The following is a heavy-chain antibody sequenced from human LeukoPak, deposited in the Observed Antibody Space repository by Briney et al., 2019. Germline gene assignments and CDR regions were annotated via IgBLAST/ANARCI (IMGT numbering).Heavy chain of an antibody. J-gene: IGHJ4*02. CDR1: VGTFCSYA. D-gene: IGHD2-2*01. CDR3: ARDRLEDIVVVPAAIGGGYFDY. CDR2: IIPIFGTG. Sequence: GASVKVSCKASVGTFCSYAISWVRQAPGQGREWMGGIIPIFGTGNYAQKFQGRVTITADESTSTAYMELSSLRSEDTAVYYCARDRLEDIVVVPAAIGGGYFDYWGQGTLVNVS. V-gene: IGHV1-69*13.